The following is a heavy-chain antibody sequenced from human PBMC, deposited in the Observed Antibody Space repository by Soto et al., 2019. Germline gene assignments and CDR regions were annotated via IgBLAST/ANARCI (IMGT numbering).Heavy chain of an antibody. J-gene: IGHJ6*02. Sequence: QVQLVQSGAEVKKPGSSVKISCKASGGTFINHAFSWVRQAPGHGLEGMGGIIPMFGTADYSQKFQGRVTITADESTTTAHMELSSLRSDDSAVYYCARDDATYCGGDCYRYFFYGLDVWGQGTTVTVSS. CDR3: ARDDATYCGGDCYRYFFYGLDV. CDR2: IIPMFGTA. CDR1: GGTFINHA. V-gene: IGHV1-69*01. D-gene: IGHD2-21*02.